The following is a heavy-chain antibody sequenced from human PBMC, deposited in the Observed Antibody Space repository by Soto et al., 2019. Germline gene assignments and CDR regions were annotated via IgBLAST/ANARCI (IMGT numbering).Heavy chain of an antibody. Sequence: QVQLVQSGAGVKKPGASVKVSCKASGYTFSSYGISWVRQAPGQGLEWMGRISAYNGNTNYAQKFQGRVTMTTDTSTSTAYLELRSLRSDDTAVYYCARITILGLPWDSWGQGTLVTVSS. V-gene: IGHV1-18*04. J-gene: IGHJ4*02. CDR2: ISAYNGNT. CDR1: GYTFSSYG. D-gene: IGHD3-3*01. CDR3: ARITILGLPWDS.